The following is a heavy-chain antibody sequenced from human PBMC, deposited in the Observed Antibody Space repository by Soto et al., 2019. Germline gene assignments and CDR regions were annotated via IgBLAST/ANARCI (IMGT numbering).Heavy chain of an antibody. CDR3: ASPYYYDTSGYRYAVDY. CDR1: GFSFSDYY. D-gene: IGHD3-22*01. CDR2: ISSGGSTI. V-gene: IGHV3-11*01. Sequence: GGSLRLSCAASGFSFSDYYMSWILQAPWRGLEWVSYISSGGSTIYYADSVKGRFTISRDNAKNSLYLQMNSLRAEDTAVYYCASPYYYDTSGYRYAVDYWGQGTLVTVSS. J-gene: IGHJ4*02.